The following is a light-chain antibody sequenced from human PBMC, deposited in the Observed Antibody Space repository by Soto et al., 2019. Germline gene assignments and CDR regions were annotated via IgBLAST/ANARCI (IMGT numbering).Light chain of an antibody. Sequence: EIVMTQSPATLSVSPGERATLSCRASQSVSSNLAWYQQKPGQAPRLLMYGASTRATGIPARFSGSGSDTEFTLTISSLQSEDFAVYYCQQYNNWPPGSFGGGTKVEI. CDR1: QSVSSN. V-gene: IGKV3-15*01. J-gene: IGKJ4*01. CDR3: QQYNNWPPGS. CDR2: GAS.